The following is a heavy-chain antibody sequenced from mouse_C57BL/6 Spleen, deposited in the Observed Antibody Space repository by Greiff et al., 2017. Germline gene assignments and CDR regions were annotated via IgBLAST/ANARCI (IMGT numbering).Heavy chain of an antibody. CDR2: IYPGSGNT. D-gene: IGHD6-1*01. CDR3: ARGQLYYGY. J-gene: IGHJ2*01. Sequence: QVQLKQSGPELVKPGASVKISCKASGYSFTSYYIHWVKQRPGQGLEWIGWIYPGSGNTKYNEKFKGKATLTADTSSSTAYMQLSSLTSEDSAVYYCARGQLYYGYWGQGTTLTVSS. CDR1: GYSFTSYY. V-gene: IGHV1-66*01.